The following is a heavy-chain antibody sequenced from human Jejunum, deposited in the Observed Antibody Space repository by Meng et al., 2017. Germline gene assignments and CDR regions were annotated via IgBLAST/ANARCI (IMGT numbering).Heavy chain of an antibody. V-gene: IGHV6-1*01. D-gene: IGHD1-26*01. Sequence: QIPLPPSSPGLVKPSQTLPPTHSLPGDRVSSNSAGWNWIRQSPSRGLEWLGRTYYRSKWYIDYAVSVKSRITINPDTSKNQFSLHLNSVTPEDTAVYYCAGGGLVRSTRGYFDYWGQGTLVTVSS. J-gene: IGHJ4*02. CDR3: AGGGLVRSTRGYFDY. CDR1: GDRVSSNSAG. CDR2: TYYRSKWYI.